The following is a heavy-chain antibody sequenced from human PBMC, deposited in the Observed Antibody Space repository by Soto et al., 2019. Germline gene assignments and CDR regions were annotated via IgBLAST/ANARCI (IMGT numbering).Heavy chain of an antibody. CDR3: ARGGLGYDFWSGYPFPGFDP. CDR1: GGSISSGDYY. V-gene: IGHV4-30-4*01. J-gene: IGHJ5*02. D-gene: IGHD3-3*01. Sequence: PSETLSLTCTVSGGSISSGDYYWSWIRQPPGKGLEWIGYIYYSGSTYYNPSLKSRVTISVDTSKNQFSLKLSSVTAADTAVYYCARGGLGYDFWSGYPFPGFDPWGQGTLVTVSS. CDR2: IYYSGST.